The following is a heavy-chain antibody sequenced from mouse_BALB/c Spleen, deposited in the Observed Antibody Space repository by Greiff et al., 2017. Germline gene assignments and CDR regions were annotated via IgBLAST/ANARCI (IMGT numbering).Heavy chain of an antibody. CDR2: ISYSGST. Sequence: EVMLVESGPGLVKPSQSLSLTCTVTGYSITSDYAWNWIRQFPGNKLEWMGYISYSGSTSYNPSLKSRISITRDTSKNQFFLQLNSVTTEDTATYYCAKEVDYYGSSFFDYWGQGTTLTVSS. V-gene: IGHV3-2*02. J-gene: IGHJ2*01. CDR1: GYSITSDYA. CDR3: AKEVDYYGSSFFDY. D-gene: IGHD1-1*01.